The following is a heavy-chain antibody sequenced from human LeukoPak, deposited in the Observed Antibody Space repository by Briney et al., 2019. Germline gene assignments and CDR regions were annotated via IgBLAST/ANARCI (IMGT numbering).Heavy chain of an antibody. D-gene: IGHD6-13*01. J-gene: IGHJ5*02. Sequence: PGGSLRLSCAASGFTFSSYSMNWVRQTPGKGLEWVSSISSSSSYIYYADSVKGRLTISRDNAKNSLYLQMNSLRAEDTAVYYCAREGDSSSVGWFDPWGQGTLVTVSS. V-gene: IGHV3-21*01. CDR3: AREGDSSSVGWFDP. CDR1: GFTFSSYS. CDR2: ISSSSSYI.